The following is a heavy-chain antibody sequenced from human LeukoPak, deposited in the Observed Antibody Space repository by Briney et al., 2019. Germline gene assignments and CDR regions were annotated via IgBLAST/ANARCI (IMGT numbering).Heavy chain of an antibody. CDR2: INLNSGGT. V-gene: IGHV1-2*02. CDR1: VYTFTVYY. Sequence: ASVTVSCKASVYTFTVYYMHWVRQAPGQGGGRMGWINLNSGGTNYAQKFQGRVTITRDTAISTAYMELSRLRSDHTAVYYCAKGDSSSVPQKGPDYWGQGILVTVSS. CDR3: AKGDSSSVPQKGPDY. D-gene: IGHD6-13*01. J-gene: IGHJ4*02.